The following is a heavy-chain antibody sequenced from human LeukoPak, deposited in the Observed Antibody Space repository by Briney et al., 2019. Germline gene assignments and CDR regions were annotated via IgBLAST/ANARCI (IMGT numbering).Heavy chain of an antibody. CDR3: ARRLWCGTSCSATGGLGV. D-gene: IGHD2-2*01. J-gene: IGHJ6*02. CDR1: GYTFTDYY. V-gene: IGHV1-2*02. Sequence: GASVKVSCKASGYTFTDYYMHWVRQAPGQGLEWMGWLNPNSGATRYPQNFQGRVAMTRDTSISTTYLELNGLRADDTAVYYCARRLWCGTSCSATGGLGVWGQGTTITVS. CDR2: LNPNSGAT.